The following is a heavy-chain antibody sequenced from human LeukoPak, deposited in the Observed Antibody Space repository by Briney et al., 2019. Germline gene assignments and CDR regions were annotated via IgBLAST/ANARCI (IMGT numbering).Heavy chain of an antibody. CDR1: GYTFTGYY. D-gene: IGHD2/OR15-2a*01. J-gene: IGHJ4*02. V-gene: IGHV1-2*02. CDR2: INPNSGGT. CDR3: ATGSIIAPLLSDY. Sequence: ASVKVSCKASGYTFTGYYMHWVRQAPGQGLEWMGWINPNSGGTNYAQKFQGRVTMTRDTSISTAYMELSRLRSDDTAVYFCATGSIIAPLLSDYWGQGTLVTVSS.